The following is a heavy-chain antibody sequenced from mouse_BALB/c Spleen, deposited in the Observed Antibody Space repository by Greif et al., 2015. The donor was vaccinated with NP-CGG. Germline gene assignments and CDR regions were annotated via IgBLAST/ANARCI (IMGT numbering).Heavy chain of an antibody. CDR2: IWRGGST. CDR1: GFSLTSYG. V-gene: IGHV2-5*01. D-gene: IGHD1-1*01. CDR3: AKNDYYGSSYWYFDV. J-gene: IGHJ1*01. Sequence: VQLQQSGPGLVQPSQSLSITCTVSGFSLTSYGVHWVRQSPGKGLEWLGVIWRGGSTDYNAAFMSRLSNTKDNSKSQVFFKMNSLQADDTAIYYCAKNDYYGSSYWYFDVWGAGTTVIVSS.